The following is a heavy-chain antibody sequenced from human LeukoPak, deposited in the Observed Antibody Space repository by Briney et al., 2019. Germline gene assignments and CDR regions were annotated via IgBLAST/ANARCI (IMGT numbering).Heavy chain of an antibody. J-gene: IGHJ5*02. D-gene: IGHD3-22*01. CDR1: GFTFSSYA. Sequence: PGGSLRLSCAVSGFTFSSYAMHWVRQAPGKGLEWVAVISFDGSNKYYADSVKGRFTISRDNSKNTLYLQMNSLRAEDTAVYYCARERYYDRSSGFDPWGQGTLVTVSS. CDR3: ARERYYDRSSGFDP. V-gene: IGHV3-30*14. CDR2: ISFDGSNK.